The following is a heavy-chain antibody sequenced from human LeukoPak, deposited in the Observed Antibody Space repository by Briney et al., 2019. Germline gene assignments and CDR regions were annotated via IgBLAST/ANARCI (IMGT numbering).Heavy chain of an antibody. CDR1: GFTFSSYW. Sequence: GGSLRLSCAASGFTFSSYWMSWVRQAPGKGLEWVSAISGSGGSTYYADSVKGRFTISRDNSKNTLYLQMNSLRAEDTAVYYCAKLPAAPKVSFDYWGQGTLVTVSS. J-gene: IGHJ4*02. V-gene: IGHV3-23*01. CDR3: AKLPAAPKVSFDY. CDR2: ISGSGGST. D-gene: IGHD2-2*01.